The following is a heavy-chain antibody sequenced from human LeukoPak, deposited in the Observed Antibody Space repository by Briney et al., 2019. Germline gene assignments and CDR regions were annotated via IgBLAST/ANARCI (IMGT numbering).Heavy chain of an antibody. D-gene: IGHD4-23*01. CDR1: GGSFSGYY. V-gene: IGHV4-34*01. CDR3: ARGTVVTTLGY. J-gene: IGHJ4*02. CDR2: INHSGST. Sequence: PSETLSLTCAVYGGSFSGYYWSWIRQPPGKGLEWIGEINHSGSTNYNPSLKSRVTISVDTSKNQFSLKLSSVTAADTAVYYCARGTVVTTLGYWGQGTLVTVSS.